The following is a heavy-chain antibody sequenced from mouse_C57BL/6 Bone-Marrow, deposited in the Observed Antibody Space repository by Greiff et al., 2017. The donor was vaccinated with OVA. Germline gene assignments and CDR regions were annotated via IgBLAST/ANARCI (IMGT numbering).Heavy chain of an antibody. D-gene: IGHD4-1*01. CDR1: GYTFTSYG. CDR3: ARDETGRGDY. J-gene: IGHJ4*01. CDR2: IYIGNGYT. V-gene: IGHV1-58*01. Sequence: VQLQQSGAELVRPGSSVQMSCKTSGYTFTSYGINWVKQRPGQGLEWIGYIYIGNGYTEYYETFKGKATLTSDQSSSTAYMQLRRLTSEDSSIYFCARDETGRGDYWVQGTSVTVSS.